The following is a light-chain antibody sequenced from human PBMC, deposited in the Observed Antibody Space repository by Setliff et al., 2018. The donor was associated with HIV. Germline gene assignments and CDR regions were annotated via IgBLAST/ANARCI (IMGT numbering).Light chain of an antibody. J-gene: IGLJ2*01. V-gene: IGLV1-44*01. CDR2: GNN. CDR1: SSNIGSNT. CDR3: AAWDDSLNGHVV. Sequence: QSVLTQPPSASGTPGQRVTISCSGGSSNIGSNTVSWYQQLPGTAPKLLIYGNNQRPSGVPDRFSGSKSGTSASLAISGLQSEDEADYYCAAWDDSLNGHVVFGGGTKVTVL.